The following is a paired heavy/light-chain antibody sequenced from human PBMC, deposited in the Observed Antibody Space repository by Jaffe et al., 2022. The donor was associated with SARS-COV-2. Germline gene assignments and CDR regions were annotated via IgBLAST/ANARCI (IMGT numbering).Heavy chain of an antibody. J-gene: IGHJ6*02. CDR3: VRGHKGLEI. V-gene: IGHV3-7*03. Sequence: EVQLVESGGGLVQPGGSLRLSCAASGLALSTFWMCWVRQVPGKGLEWVANINRDGSETYYVDSARGRFTISKDNAKNSLYLQMNSLRADDTAVYFCVRGHKGLEIWGQGTTVTVSS. CDR2: INRDGSET. CDR1: GLALSTFW.
Light chain of an antibody. V-gene: IGKV3-15*01. CDR2: DAA. Sequence: EIVMTQSPGTLSVSRGEGVTLSCRASQTIGNNLAWYQQKPGQAPRLLIYDAATRLTVVPARFSGSGSGTEFTLTINSLQSEDFAVYYCQQYNDWPRTFGQGTKVEFK. J-gene: IGKJ1*01. CDR3: QQYNDWPRT. CDR1: QTIGNN.